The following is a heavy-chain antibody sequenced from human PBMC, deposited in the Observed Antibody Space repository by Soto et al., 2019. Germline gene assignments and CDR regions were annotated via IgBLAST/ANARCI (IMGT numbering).Heavy chain of an antibody. Sequence: PSETLSLTCAVYGGSFSGYYWTWIRQPPGTGLEWIGEINHSGSTNYNPSLKSRVTISVDTSKNQFSLKLSSVTAADTAVYYCARERGLPGGSGSHEYYFDYWGQGTLVTVSS. J-gene: IGHJ4*02. V-gene: IGHV4-34*01. CDR1: GGSFSGYY. D-gene: IGHD3-10*01. CDR3: ARERGLPGGSGSHEYYFDY. CDR2: INHSGST.